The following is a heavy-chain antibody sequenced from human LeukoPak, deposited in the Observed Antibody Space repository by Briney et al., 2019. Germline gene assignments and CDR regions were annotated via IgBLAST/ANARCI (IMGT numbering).Heavy chain of an antibody. V-gene: IGHV4-38-2*01. Sequence: SETLSLTCAVSGYSISSGYYWGWIRQPPGKGLEWIGSIYHSGSTYYNPSLKSRVTISVDTSKNQFSLKLSSVTAADTAVYYCAREIGGYFDYWDQGTLVTVSS. CDR2: IYHSGST. CDR1: GYSISSGYY. CDR3: AREIGGYFDY. J-gene: IGHJ4*02. D-gene: IGHD3-3*01.